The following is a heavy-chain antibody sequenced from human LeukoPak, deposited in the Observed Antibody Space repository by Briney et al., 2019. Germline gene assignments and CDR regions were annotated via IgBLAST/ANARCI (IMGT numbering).Heavy chain of an antibody. J-gene: IGHJ4*02. CDR2: IYDTGNT. Sequence: SETLSLTCTVSGDSMNALSWSWIRQSPGKGLEWIAYIYDTGNTNTSPSLKSRVTLSVDTSKKQFSLRLSSVTAADTAVYYCARGVRVGFSSYYFDYWGQGTLVTVSS. V-gene: IGHV4-59*11. D-gene: IGHD6-6*01. CDR1: GDSMNALS. CDR3: ARGVRVGFSSYYFDY.